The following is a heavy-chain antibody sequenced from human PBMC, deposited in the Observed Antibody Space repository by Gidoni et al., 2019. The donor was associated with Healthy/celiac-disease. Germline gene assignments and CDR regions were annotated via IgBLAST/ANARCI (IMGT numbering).Heavy chain of an antibody. CDR1: GYTFTRYY. Sequence: QVQLVQSGAEVKKPGASVKVSCKASGYTFTRYYMPWVRQSPGQGLEWMGIINPRGGSTSYAQKFQGRVTMTRDTSTSTVYMELSSLRSEDTAVYYCARGGSTSSEYYYYYMDVWGKGTTVTVSS. J-gene: IGHJ6*03. V-gene: IGHV1-46*03. CDR3: ARGGSTSSEYYYYYMDV. D-gene: IGHD2-2*01. CDR2: INPRGGST.